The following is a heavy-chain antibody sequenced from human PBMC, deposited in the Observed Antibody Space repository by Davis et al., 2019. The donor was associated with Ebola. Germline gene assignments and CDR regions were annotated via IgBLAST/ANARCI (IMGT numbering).Heavy chain of an antibody. J-gene: IGHJ3*02. D-gene: IGHD1-26*01. Sequence: MPSETLSLTCTVSGASISSRSYYWGWIRQPPGKGLEWVGSFSYGDNTHYYNPSLRIRVTIYVDTSRNQFSLKLSSATAADTAVYYCARPWYSGTYYDAYDIWGQGTMVAVSS. CDR1: GASISSRSYY. V-gene: IGHV4-39*01. CDR2: FSYGDNTH. CDR3: ARPWYSGTYYDAYDI.